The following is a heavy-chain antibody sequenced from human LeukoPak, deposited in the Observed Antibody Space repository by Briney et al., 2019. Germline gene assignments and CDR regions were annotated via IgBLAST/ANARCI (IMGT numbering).Heavy chain of an antibody. Sequence: SETLSLTCNVSGASISTGTSYWGWIRQPPGRGLEWIGSIYHSGYTYYNPSLKSRVTISVDTSKNQFSLKLSSLTAADTAVYYCVRDRQMYYFDSVGLGHFDFWGRGTLVTVSS. D-gene: IGHD3-22*01. CDR2: IYHSGYT. CDR3: VRDRQMYYFDSVGLGHFDF. V-gene: IGHV4-39*02. CDR1: GASISTGTSY. J-gene: IGHJ2*01.